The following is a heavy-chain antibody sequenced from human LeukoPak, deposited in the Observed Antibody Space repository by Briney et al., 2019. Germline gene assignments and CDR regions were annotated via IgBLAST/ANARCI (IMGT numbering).Heavy chain of an antibody. J-gene: IGHJ4*02. Sequence: GGSLRLSCAASGFTFSGSAMHWVRQASGKGLEWVGRIRSKANSYATAYAASVKGRFTISRDDSKNTVYLQMNSLKTEDTAVYYCTRPIGDDYYDSSGYDYWGQGTLVTVSS. CDR1: GFTFSGSA. CDR3: TRPIGDDYYDSSGYDY. D-gene: IGHD3-22*01. CDR2: IRSKANSYAT. V-gene: IGHV3-73*01.